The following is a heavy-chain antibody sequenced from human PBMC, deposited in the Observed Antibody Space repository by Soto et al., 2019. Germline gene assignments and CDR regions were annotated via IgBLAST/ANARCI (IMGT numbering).Heavy chain of an antibody. J-gene: IGHJ4*02. D-gene: IGHD3-22*01. CDR1: GFTFSSYG. Sequence: QVQLVESGGGVVQPGRSLRLSCAASGFTFSSYGMHWVRQAPGKGLEWVAVISYDGSNKYYADSVKGRFTISRDNSKNTLSLQMNSLRAEDTAVYYCAKAQDPYYYDSSIDYWGQGTLVTVSS. CDR3: AKAQDPYYYDSSIDY. V-gene: IGHV3-30*18. CDR2: ISYDGSNK.